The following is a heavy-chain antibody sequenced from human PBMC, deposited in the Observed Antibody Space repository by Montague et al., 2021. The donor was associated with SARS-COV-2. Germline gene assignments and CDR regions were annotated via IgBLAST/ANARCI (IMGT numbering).Heavy chain of an antibody. Sequence: SETRSLTCTVSGDSTSCPNCYWGWTRQPPGKGLDWIGTIYNSGTTXYNPSLKSRLTISIDTSKNQFSLKLSSVTAADTAVYYCARHRNYGDHSLDNWFDPWGQGTLVTVSS. D-gene: IGHD4-17*01. J-gene: IGHJ5*02. CDR1: GDSTSCPNCY. V-gene: IGHV4-39*01. CDR2: IYNSGTT. CDR3: ARHRNYGDHSLDNWFDP.